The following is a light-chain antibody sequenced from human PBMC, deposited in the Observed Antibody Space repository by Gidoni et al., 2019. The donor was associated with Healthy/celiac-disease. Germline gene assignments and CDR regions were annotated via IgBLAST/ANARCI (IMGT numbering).Light chain of an antibody. CDR2: SNN. CDR3: AAWDDSSWV. CDR1: SPNIVSNY. J-gene: IGLJ3*02. Sequence: QSVLTQPPSASGNPGQRVTISCSGSSPNIVSNYVDWYQQLPGTAPKLLIYSNNQRPSGVPDRFSGSKSGTAASLAISGLRSEDEADYYCAAWDDSSWVFGGGTKLSVL. V-gene: IGLV1-47*02.